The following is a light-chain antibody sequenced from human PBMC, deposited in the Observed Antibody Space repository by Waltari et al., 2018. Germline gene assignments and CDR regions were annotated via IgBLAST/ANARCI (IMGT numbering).Light chain of an antibody. CDR1: QVIGNF. J-gene: IGKJ4*01. Sequence: IQMTHSPSSLSSSLRDSVTITYRASQVIGNFLSWYQQNTGKVPNLLISQASTLQAGVPSRFSGSGSGTDFTLTISSLQPEDVATYYCHKYTSAPLFGGGTKVEI. V-gene: IGKV1-27*01. CDR2: QAS. CDR3: HKYTSAPL.